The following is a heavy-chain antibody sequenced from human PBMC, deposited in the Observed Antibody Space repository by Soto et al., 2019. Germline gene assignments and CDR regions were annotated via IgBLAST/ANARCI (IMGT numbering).Heavy chain of an antibody. CDR2: IYYSGST. CDR3: ARVKIATAPDHYVLDV. Sequence: SETLSLTCTVSGASVSSGSYYWSWIRQPPGKGLEWIGYIYYSGSTNYDPSLKGRVTMSVDKTKNQFSLKVTSVTTADTAMHFCARVKIATAPDHYVLDVWGQGTTVTVSS. CDR1: GASVSSGSYY. D-gene: IGHD2-21*02. J-gene: IGHJ6*02. V-gene: IGHV4-61*01.